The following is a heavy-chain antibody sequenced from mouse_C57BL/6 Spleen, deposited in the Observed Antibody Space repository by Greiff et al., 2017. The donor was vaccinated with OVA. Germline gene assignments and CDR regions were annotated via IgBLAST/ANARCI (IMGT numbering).Heavy chain of an antibody. Sequence: QVHLHHSVPSLVPPRVSVKIPCKDSGYTFTTYPIEWMKQNHGKSLEWIGNFHPYNDDTKYNEKFKGKATLTVEKSSSTVYLELSRLTSDDSAVYYCATYDGYYGGFAYWGKGTLVTVSA. V-gene: IGHV1-47*01. CDR1: GYTFTTYP. CDR3: ATYDGYYGGFAY. D-gene: IGHD2-3*01. J-gene: IGHJ3*01. CDR2: FHPYNDDT.